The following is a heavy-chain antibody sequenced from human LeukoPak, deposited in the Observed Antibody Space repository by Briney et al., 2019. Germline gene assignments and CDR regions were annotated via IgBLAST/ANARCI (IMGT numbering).Heavy chain of an antibody. CDR2: INSDGYST. CDR3: ARDRRGYSGYDPGWFDP. Sequence: GGSLRLSCVASGFTFSSYWMHWVRQAPGKGLVWVSRINSDGYSTSYADSVKGRFTISRDNAKNTVYLQMNSLRAEDTAVYYCARDRRGYSGYDPGWFDPWGQGSLVTVSS. D-gene: IGHD5-12*01. CDR1: GFTFSSYW. V-gene: IGHV3-74*01. J-gene: IGHJ5*02.